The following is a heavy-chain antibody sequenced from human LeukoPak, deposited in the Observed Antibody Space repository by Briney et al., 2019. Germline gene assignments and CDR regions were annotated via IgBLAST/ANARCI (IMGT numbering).Heavy chain of an antibody. CDR3: ARSGGSSSLGY. D-gene: IGHD6-6*01. CDR2: IKTDGSST. J-gene: IGHJ4*02. CDR1: GFTFSSYW. V-gene: IGHV3-74*01. Sequence: GGSLRLSCAASGFTFSSYWMHWVRQAPGKGLVWVSHIKTDGSSTTYADSVKGRLTISRDNAKNTLYLQMNSLRAEDTAVYYCARSGGSSSLGYWGQGTLVTVSS.